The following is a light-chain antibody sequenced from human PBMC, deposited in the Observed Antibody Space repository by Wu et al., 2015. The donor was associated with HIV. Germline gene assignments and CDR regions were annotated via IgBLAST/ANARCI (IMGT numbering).Light chain of an antibody. CDR1: QSISPW. Sequence: QMTQSPSTLSASVGDRVTITCRASQSISPWLAWYQQKPGKAPKLLIYKASSLESGVPSRFSGSGSGTEFTLTINSLQPDDFATYYCQQYNSYLLTFGGGTKVEIK. CDR2: KAS. J-gene: IGKJ4*01. V-gene: IGKV1-5*03. CDR3: QQYNSYLLT.